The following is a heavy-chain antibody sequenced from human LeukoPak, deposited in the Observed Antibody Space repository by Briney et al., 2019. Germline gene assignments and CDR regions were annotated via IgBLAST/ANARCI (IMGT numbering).Heavy chain of an antibody. Sequence: GGSLRLSCAASGFTFSSYWMHWVRQAPGKGLVWVSRINSDGSSTSYADSVKGRFTISRDNAKNTLYLQMNSLRAEDTAVYYCARGPYYYDSSGYYFHCGQGTLVTVSS. CDR2: INSDGSST. J-gene: IGHJ4*02. V-gene: IGHV3-74*01. CDR3: ARGPYYYDSSGYYFH. CDR1: GFTFSSYW. D-gene: IGHD3-22*01.